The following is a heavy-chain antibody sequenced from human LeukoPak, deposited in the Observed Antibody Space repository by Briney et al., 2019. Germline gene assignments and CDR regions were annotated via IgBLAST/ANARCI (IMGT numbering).Heavy chain of an antibody. CDR1: GFTFSNYA. CDR3: ARDWYGVDV. Sequence: GGSLRLSCAASGFTFSNYAMSWVRQAPGKGLEWVSVIYSGGRTYYADSVKGRFTISRDNSKNTLYLQMNSLRAEDTAVYYCARDWYGVDVWGQGATVTVSS. V-gene: IGHV3-53*01. CDR2: IYSGGRT. J-gene: IGHJ6*02.